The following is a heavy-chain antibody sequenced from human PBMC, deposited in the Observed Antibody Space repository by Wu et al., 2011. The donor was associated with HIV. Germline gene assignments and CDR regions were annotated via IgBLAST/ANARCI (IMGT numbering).Heavy chain of an antibody. V-gene: IGHV1-69*14. CDR3: ARGGGELYYYYYYMDV. Sequence: QVQLVQSGAEVKKPGSSVKVSCKASGGTLSSYEISWVRQAPGQGLEWIGRIIPVYGTANYAQKFQGRVTISADKFTSTTSMDLSSLRSEDTAVYYCARGGGELYYYYYYMDVWGKGTTVTVSS. D-gene: IGHD1-1*01. CDR2: IIPVYGTA. J-gene: IGHJ6*03. CDR1: GGTLSSYE.